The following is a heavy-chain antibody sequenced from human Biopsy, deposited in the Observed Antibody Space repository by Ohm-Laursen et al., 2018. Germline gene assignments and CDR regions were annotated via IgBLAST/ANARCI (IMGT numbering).Heavy chain of an antibody. Sequence: SEALSLTCTVSGGSISDSTYHWGWIRQSPGKGLEWIGNIYYSGNTDYSPSLKVRVTISVDTSNDQFSPKLRLVTAADTAVYYCARQVDFWSGYVDYWGQGTLVAVSS. V-gene: IGHV4-39*01. CDR2: IYYSGNT. J-gene: IGHJ4*02. CDR3: ARQVDFWSGYVDY. D-gene: IGHD3-3*01. CDR1: GGSISDSTYH.